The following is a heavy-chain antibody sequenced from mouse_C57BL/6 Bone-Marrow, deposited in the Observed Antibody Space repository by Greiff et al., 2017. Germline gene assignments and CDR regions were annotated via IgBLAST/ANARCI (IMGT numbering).Heavy chain of an antibody. CDR2: ISNGGGST. J-gene: IGHJ3*01. CDR3: ARPGDGYLFAY. Sequence: EVKVVESGGGLVQPGGSLKLSCAASGFTFSDYYMYWVRQTPEKRLEWVAYISNGGGSTYYPDTVKGRFTISRENAKNTLYLQMSRLKSEDTAMYYCARPGDGYLFAYWGRGTLVTVSA. V-gene: IGHV5-12*01. D-gene: IGHD2-3*01. CDR1: GFTFSDYY.